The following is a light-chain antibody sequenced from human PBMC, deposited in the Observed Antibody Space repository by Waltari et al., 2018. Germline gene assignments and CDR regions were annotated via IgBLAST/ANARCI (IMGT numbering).Light chain of an antibody. J-gene: IGKJ2*01. CDR1: PGIRSG. CDR2: DAS. Sequence: AIQLTQSPSSLSASIGDRVTISCRASPGIRSGLAWYQQKPGQPPKLLIYDASTLDSGVPSRFSGSGSGTDFTLTISSLQPEDFATYYCQQSYSVPYTFGQGTKVEIK. V-gene: IGKV1-13*02. CDR3: QQSYSVPYT.